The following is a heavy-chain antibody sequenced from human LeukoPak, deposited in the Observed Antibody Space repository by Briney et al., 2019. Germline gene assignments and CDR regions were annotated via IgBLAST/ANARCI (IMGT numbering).Heavy chain of an antibody. D-gene: IGHD2-2*01. J-gene: IGHJ4*02. CDR3: ARDTYCTSTSCYLFEY. CDR1: GFTFSSYG. V-gene: IGHV3-33*01. Sequence: PGKSLRLSCAASGFTFSSYGMHWVRQAPGKGLEWVAVIWDDGSNKYYVDSVKGRFTISRDNSKNMVYLQMNNLRAEDMAVYYCARDTYCTSTSCYLFEYWGQGTLVTVSS. CDR2: IWDDGSNK.